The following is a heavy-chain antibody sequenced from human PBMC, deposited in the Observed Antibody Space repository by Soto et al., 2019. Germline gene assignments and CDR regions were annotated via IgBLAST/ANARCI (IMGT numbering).Heavy chain of an antibody. J-gene: IGHJ3*02. CDR2: ISYDGSNK. CDR1: GFTFSSYA. D-gene: IGHD1-26*01. CDR3: ARVGGATHAFDI. V-gene: IGHV3-30-3*01. Sequence: QVQLVESGGGVVQPGRSLRLSCAASGFTFSSYAMHWVRQAPGKGLEWVAVISYDGSNKYNADSVKGRFTISRDNSKNTLYLQMNSLRAEDTAVYYCARVGGATHAFDIWGQGTMVTVSS.